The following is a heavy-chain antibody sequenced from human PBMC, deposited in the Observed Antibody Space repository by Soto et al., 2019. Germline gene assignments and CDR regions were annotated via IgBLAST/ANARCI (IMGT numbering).Heavy chain of an antibody. CDR1: GGTFSSYA. J-gene: IGHJ3*02. Sequence: QVQLVQSGAEVKKPGSSVKVSCKASGGTFSSYAISWVRQAPGQGLEWMGGIIPIFGTANYAQKFQGRVTITAAEYTSRAYMEVISMRSEDTAVYYCARDIVGATPASDAFDIWGQGTMVTVSS. D-gene: IGHD1-26*01. V-gene: IGHV1-69*01. CDR2: IIPIFGTA. CDR3: ARDIVGATPASDAFDI.